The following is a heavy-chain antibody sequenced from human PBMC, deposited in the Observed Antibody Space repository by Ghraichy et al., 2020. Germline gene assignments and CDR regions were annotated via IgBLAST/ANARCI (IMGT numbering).Heavy chain of an antibody. D-gene: IGHD6-13*01. Sequence: RGSLRLSCAASGFTFSSYAMSWVRQAPGKGLEWVSAISGSGGSTYYADSVKGRFTTSRDNSKNTLYLQMNSLRAEDTAVYYCAKDPLYSSSWYGDDDYWGQGTLVTVSS. CDR1: GFTFSSYA. V-gene: IGHV3-23*01. J-gene: IGHJ4*02. CDR2: ISGSGGST. CDR3: AKDPLYSSSWYGDDDY.